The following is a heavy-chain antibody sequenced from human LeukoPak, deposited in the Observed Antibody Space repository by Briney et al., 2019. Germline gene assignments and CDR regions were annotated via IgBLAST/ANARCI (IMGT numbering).Heavy chain of an antibody. CDR2: IYYSGST. CDR1: GGSISSYY. Sequence: SETLSLTCTVSGGSISSYYWSWIRQPPGKGLEWIGYIYYSGSTNYNPSLKSRVTISVDTSKNQFSLKLSSVTAADTAVYYCAREVGQILTGSNWFDPWGQGTLVTVSS. V-gene: IGHV4-59*01. CDR3: AREVGQILTGSNWFDP. J-gene: IGHJ5*02. D-gene: IGHD3-9*01.